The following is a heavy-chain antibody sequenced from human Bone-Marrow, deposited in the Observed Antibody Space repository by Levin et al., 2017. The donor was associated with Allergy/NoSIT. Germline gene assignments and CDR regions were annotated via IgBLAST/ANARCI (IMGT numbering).Heavy chain of an antibody. CDR2: IYPGVSDT. Sequence: GGSLRLSCKGSGSSFTSYWIGWVRQMPGKGLDWMGIIYPGVSDTRYSPSFQGQVTISADRSISTAYLQWSSLKASDTAMYYCARLWLVGWCFDYWGQGTLVTVSS. D-gene: IGHD6-19*01. V-gene: IGHV5-51*01. J-gene: IGHJ4*02. CDR1: GSSFTSYW. CDR3: ARLWLVGWCFDY.